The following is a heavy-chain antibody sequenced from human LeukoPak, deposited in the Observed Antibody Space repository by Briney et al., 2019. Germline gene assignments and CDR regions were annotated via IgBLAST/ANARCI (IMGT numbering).Heavy chain of an antibody. J-gene: IGHJ4*02. Sequence: SETLSLTCTGSGGSIGSYYWSWIRQPAGKGLEWIGRIHASGSTDYNPSLESRVTMSVDTSKSQFSLRLSSVTAADTAVYYCAREGSMTARPFVSIDYWGQGTLVTVSS. CDR1: GGSIGSYY. V-gene: IGHV4-4*07. D-gene: IGHD6-6*01. CDR3: AREGSMTARPFVSIDY. CDR2: IHASGST.